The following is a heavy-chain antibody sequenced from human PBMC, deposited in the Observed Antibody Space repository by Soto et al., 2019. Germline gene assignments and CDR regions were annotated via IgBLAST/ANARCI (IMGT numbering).Heavy chain of an antibody. J-gene: IGHJ4*02. D-gene: IGHD3-22*01. CDR3: AKPHYDSNGDTSGYYSGRYYFGY. CDR2: ISGSGEFI. CDR1: GLGFSGHA. Sequence: GSLRLSCAASGLGFSGHALAWVRQAPGKGLEWISSISGSGEFIYYADSVKGRFTISRDNSKNTMYLQMNSLGAEDTAVYYCAKPHYDSNGDTSGYYSGRYYFGYWGQGTLVTVSS. V-gene: IGHV3-23*01.